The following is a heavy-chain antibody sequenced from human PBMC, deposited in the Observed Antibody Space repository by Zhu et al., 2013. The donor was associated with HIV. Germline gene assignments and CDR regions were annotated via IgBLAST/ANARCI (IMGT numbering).Heavy chain of an antibody. CDR2: INHSGST. CDR3: ASMSDYGDVWLDY. J-gene: IGHJ4*02. V-gene: IGHV4-34*01. D-gene: IGHD4-17*01. CDR1: GASFSGYY. Sequence: VQLQQWGAGLLKPSETLSLTCAVYGASFSGYYWSWIRQPPEKGLEWIGEINHSGSTNYNPSLKSRVTISVDTSKNQFSLKLSSVTAADTAVYYCASMSDYGDVWLDYWGQGTLVTVSS.